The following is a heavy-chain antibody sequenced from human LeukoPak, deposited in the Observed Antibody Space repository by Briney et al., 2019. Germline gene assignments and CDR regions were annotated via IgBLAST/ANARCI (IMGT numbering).Heavy chain of an antibody. D-gene: IGHD6-13*01. CDR3: AGQRAGYSSSWYYYYYMDV. Sequence: SETLSLTCTVSGGSISSSSYYWGWIRQPPGKGLEWIGSIYYSGSTYYNPSLKSRVTISVDTSKNQFSLKLSSVTAADTAVYYCAGQRAGYSSSWYYYYYMDVWGKGTTVTVSS. V-gene: IGHV4-39*01. J-gene: IGHJ6*03. CDR1: GGSISSSSYY. CDR2: IYYSGST.